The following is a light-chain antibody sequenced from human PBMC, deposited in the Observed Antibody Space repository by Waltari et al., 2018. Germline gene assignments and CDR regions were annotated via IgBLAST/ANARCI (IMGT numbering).Light chain of an antibody. V-gene: IGKV3-15*01. CDR2: ATS. CDR1: QSVYSS. J-gene: IGKJ1*01. Sequence: EIVMTQSPTTLSVSPGGRATLSFRASQSVYSSLAWYQQKPGQAPRLLIYATSTRATGIPARFSGSGSGTDYTLTISSLQSEDFAVYYCQQYNYWPQTFGQGTKVEIK. CDR3: QQYNYWPQT.